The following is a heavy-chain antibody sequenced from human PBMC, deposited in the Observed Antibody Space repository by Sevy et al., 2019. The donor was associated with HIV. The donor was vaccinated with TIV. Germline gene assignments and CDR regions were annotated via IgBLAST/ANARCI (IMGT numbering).Heavy chain of an antibody. CDR3: ARDTSGYGSGWYPYYHYYGIDV. CDR1: GDSIIDYY. D-gene: IGHD6-19*01. CDR2: IHNRGRY. V-gene: IGHV4-59*01. J-gene: IGHJ6*02. Sequence: SETLSLTCTVSGDSIIDYYWSWIRQPPGKGLEWIGYIHNRGRYNYNPSLKSRVTISGDVSKNQFSLKLSSVTAADTAVYYCARDTSGYGSGWYPYYHYYGIDVWGQGTTVTVSS.